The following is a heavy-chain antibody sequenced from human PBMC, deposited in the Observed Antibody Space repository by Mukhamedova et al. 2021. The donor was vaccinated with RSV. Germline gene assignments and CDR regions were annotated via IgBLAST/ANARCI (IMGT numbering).Heavy chain of an antibody. J-gene: IGHJ4*02. Sequence: GPGKELEWVSVIFNSGNTYYADSVKGRFTISRDDSKNTVYLQMTGLTPEDTGVYFCARDAASAIFYFDFWGQGTLVTVSS. V-gene: IGHV3-66*03. D-gene: IGHD2-21*01. CDR3: ARDAASAIFYFDF. CDR2: IFNSGNT.